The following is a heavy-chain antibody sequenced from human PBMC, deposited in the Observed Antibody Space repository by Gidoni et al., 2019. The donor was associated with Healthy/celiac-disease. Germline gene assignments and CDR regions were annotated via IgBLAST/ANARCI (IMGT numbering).Heavy chain of an antibody. CDR3: ARDSSLYCSSTSCYTVDY. V-gene: IGHV3-21*01. CDR1: GFTFSSYS. Sequence: EVQLVESGGGLVKPGGSLRLSCAASGFTFSSYSMNWVRQAPGKGLEWVSSISSSSSYIYYADSVKGRFTISRDNAKNSLYLQMNSLRAEDTAVYYCARDSSLYCSSTSCYTVDYWGQGTLVTVSS. CDR2: ISSSSSYI. D-gene: IGHD2-2*02. J-gene: IGHJ4*02.